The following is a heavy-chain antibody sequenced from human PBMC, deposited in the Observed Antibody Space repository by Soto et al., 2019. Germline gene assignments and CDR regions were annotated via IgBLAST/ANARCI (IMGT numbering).Heavy chain of an antibody. CDR1: GYTFTSYG. CDR3: ARDFYGWGFYPYRQNAFYI. V-gene: IGHV1-18*01. Sequence: ASVKVSCKASGYTFTSYGISWVRQAPGQGLEWMGWISAYNGNTNYAQKLQGRVTMTTDTSTSTAYMELRSLRSDDTAVYYCARDFYGWGFYPYRQNAFYIGGQGKTLPVSS. CDR2: ISAYNGNT. J-gene: IGHJ3*02. D-gene: IGHD3-10*01.